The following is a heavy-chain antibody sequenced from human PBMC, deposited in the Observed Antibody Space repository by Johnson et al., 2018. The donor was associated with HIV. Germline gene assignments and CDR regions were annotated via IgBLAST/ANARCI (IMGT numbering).Heavy chain of an antibody. J-gene: IGHJ3*02. V-gene: IGHV3-33*08. CDR2: IWYDGSNK. D-gene: IGHD6-19*01. CDR3: AREARSERSAVAVSDAFDI. Sequence: QVQLVESGGGVVQPGRSLRLSCAASGFTFSSYAMSWVRQAPGKGLEWVAVIWYDGSNKYYADSVKGRFTISRDNSKNTLYLQMNSLRAEDTAVYYCAREARSERSAVAVSDAFDIWGQGTMVTVSS. CDR1: GFTFSSYA.